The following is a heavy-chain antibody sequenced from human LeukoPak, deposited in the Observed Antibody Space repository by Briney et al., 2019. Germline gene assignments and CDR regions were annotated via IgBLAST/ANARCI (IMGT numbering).Heavy chain of an antibody. V-gene: IGHV3-23*01. CDR1: GLTFSSFG. D-gene: IGHD6-13*01. CDR2: ISGSGTTT. Sequence: PGGSLRLSCAASGLTFSSFGMSWVRQAPGKGLEWVSHISGSGTTTYYADSVKGRFTISRDNSKNTLYLQMNSLRAEDTAVYYCAKGSSPFDYWGQGTLVTVSS. CDR3: AKGSSPFDY. J-gene: IGHJ4*02.